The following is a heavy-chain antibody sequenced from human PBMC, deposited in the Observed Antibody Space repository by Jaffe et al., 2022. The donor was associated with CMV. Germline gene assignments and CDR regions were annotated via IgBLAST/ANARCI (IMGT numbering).Heavy chain of an antibody. CDR3: ARRQEMATPFDY. D-gene: IGHD5-12*01. CDR2: IFSNDEK. CDR1: GFSLSNARMG. J-gene: IGHJ4*02. V-gene: IGHV2-26*01. Sequence: QVTLKESGPVLVKPTETLTLTCTVSGFSLSNARMGVSWIRQPPGKALEWLAHIFSNDEKSYSTSLKSRLTISKDTSKSQVVLTMTNMDPVDTATYYCARRQEMATPFDYWGQGTLVTVSS.